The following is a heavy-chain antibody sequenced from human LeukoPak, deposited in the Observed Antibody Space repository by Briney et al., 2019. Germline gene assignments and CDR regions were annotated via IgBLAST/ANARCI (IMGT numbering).Heavy chain of an antibody. V-gene: IGHV3-66*01. J-gene: IGHJ4*02. CDR3: ASSGHSSGWYVLDY. Sequence: GESLRLSCAASGFTVSSNYMTWVRQAPGKGLEWVSVIYSGGSTDYADSVKGRFTISRDNSKNTLYLQMNSLRAEDTAVYYCASSGHSSGWYVLDYWGQGTLVTVSS. CDR2: IYSGGST. D-gene: IGHD6-19*01. CDR1: GFTVSSNY.